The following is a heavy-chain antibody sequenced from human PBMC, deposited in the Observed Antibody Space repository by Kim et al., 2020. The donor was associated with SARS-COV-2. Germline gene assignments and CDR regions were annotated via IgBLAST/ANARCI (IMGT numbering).Heavy chain of an antibody. CDR1: GGSFSGYY. J-gene: IGHJ6*02. CDR2: INHSGST. D-gene: IGHD3-16*01. CDR3: ASLGTAAYYYYGMDV. V-gene: IGHV4-34*01. Sequence: SETPSLTCAVYGGSFSGYYWSWIRQPPGKGLEWIGEINHSGSTNYNPSLKSRVTISVDTSKNQFSLKLSPVTAADTAVYYCASLGTAAYYYYGMDVWG.